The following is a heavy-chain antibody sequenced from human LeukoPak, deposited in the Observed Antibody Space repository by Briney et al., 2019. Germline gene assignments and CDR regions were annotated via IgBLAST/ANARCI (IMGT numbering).Heavy chain of an antibody. CDR2: ISAYNGNT. D-gene: IGHD6-13*01. V-gene: IGHV1-18*01. Sequence: GASVKVSCKASGYTFTSHEINWVRQATGQGLEWMGWISAYNGNTNYAQKFQGRVTITADESTSTAYMELSSLRSEDTAVYYCARDTAAGHYYYYGMDVWGQGTTVTLSS. J-gene: IGHJ6*02. CDR3: ARDTAAGHYYYYGMDV. CDR1: GYTFTSHE.